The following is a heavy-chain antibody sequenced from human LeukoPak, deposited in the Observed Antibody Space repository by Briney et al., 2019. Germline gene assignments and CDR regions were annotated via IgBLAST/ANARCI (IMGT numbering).Heavy chain of an antibody. CDR3: ARDEITMRIPSFYGMDV. CDR1: GYTFTSYA. CDR2: INAGNGNT. Sequence: GASVKVSCKASGYTFTSYAMHWVRQAPGQRLEWMGWINAGNGNTKYSQKFQGRVTITRDTSASTAYMELSSLRSEDTAVYYCARDEITMRIPSFYGMDVWGQGTTVTVSS. D-gene: IGHD3-10*01. J-gene: IGHJ6*02. V-gene: IGHV1-3*01.